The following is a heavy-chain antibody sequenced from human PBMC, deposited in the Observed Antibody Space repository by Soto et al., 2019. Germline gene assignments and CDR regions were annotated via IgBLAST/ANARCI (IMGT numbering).Heavy chain of an antibody. Sequence: PSETLSLTCTVSGGSISSGDYYWSWIRQPPGKGLEWIGYIYYSGSTYYNPSLKSRVTISVDTSKNQFSLKLSSVTAADTAVYYRARELEPGAMDVSGPRTTGTVSS. J-gene: IGHJ6*02. CDR2: IYYSGST. V-gene: IGHV4-30-4*01. CDR1: GGSISSGDYY. CDR3: ARELEPGAMDV. D-gene: IGHD1-26*01.